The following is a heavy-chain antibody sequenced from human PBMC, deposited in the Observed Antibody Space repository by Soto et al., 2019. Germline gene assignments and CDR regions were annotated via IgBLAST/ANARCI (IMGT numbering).Heavy chain of an antibody. CDR3: ARDDFGSGGALNWFDP. CDR1: GFTFSSYS. Sequence: EVQLVESGGGLVKPGGSLRLSCAASGFTFSSYSMNWVRQAPGKGLEWVSSISSSSSYIYYADSVKGRFTISRDNAKNSLYLQMNSLRAEDMAVYYCARDDFGSGGALNWFDPWGQGTLVTVSS. V-gene: IGHV3-21*01. J-gene: IGHJ5*02. D-gene: IGHD3-3*01. CDR2: ISSSSSYI.